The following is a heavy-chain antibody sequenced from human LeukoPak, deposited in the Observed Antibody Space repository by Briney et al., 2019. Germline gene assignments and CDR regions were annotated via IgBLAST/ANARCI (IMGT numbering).Heavy chain of an antibody. CDR1: GYTFTGYY. CDR2: INPNSGGT. V-gene: IGHV1-2*02. CDR3: ARGPVGAPYYYYMDV. Sequence: ASVKVSCKASGYTFTGYYMHWVRQAPGQGLEWMGWINPNSGGTNYAQKSQGRVTMTRDTSISTAYMELSRLRSDDTAVYYCARGPVGAPYYYYMDVWGKGTTVTVSS. J-gene: IGHJ6*03. D-gene: IGHD1-26*01.